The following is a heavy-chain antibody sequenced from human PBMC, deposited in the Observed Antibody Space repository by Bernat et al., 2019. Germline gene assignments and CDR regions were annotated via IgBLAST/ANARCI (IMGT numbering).Heavy chain of an antibody. D-gene: IGHD3-22*01. J-gene: IGHJ6*02. Sequence: QVQLVESGGGVVQPGRSLRLSCAASGFTFSSYGMPWVRQAPGKVLEWVAVIWYDGSNKYYADSVKGRFTISRDNSKNTLYLQMNSLRAEDTAVYYCARDQEKYYYDSSGYSGYYYGMDVWGQGTTVTVSS. CDR1: GFTFSSYG. V-gene: IGHV3-33*01. CDR2: IWYDGSNK. CDR3: ARDQEKYYYDSSGYSGYYYGMDV.